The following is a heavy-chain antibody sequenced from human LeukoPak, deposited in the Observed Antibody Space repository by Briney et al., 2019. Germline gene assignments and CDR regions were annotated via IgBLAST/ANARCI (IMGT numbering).Heavy chain of an antibody. V-gene: IGHV3-23*01. CDR1: GFTFSNYA. Sequence: GGSLRLSCAASGFTFSNYAMSWVRQAPGKGLEWVSAISGSGGTTYYADSVKGRFTFSRDNSKNTVYPQMNSLRAEDTAVYYCARCPPNAAGSFRAFDSWGRGTMVTVSS. CDR2: ISGSGGTT. J-gene: IGHJ3*02. D-gene: IGHD3-10*01. CDR3: ARCPPNAAGSFRAFDS.